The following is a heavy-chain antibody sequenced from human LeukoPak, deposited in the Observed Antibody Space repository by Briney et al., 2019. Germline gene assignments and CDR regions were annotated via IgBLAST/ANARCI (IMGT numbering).Heavy chain of an antibody. Sequence: ASVKVSCKASGYTFTSYDINWVRQATGQGLEWMGWMNPNSGNTGYAQKFQGRVTMTRNTSISTAYMELSSLRSEDTAVYYCARASFDWLLSHLDYWGQGTLVTVSS. V-gene: IGHV1-8*01. CDR1: GYTFTSYD. D-gene: IGHD3-9*01. J-gene: IGHJ4*02. CDR2: MNPNSGNT. CDR3: ARASFDWLLSHLDY.